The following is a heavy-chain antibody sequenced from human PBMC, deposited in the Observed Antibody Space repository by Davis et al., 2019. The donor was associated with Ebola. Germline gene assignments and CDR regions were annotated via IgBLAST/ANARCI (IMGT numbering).Heavy chain of an antibody. D-gene: IGHD2-2*01. CDR2: ISPGDSDT. V-gene: IGHV5-51*01. J-gene: IGHJ5*02. CDR3: ARQGYCNSTSCNNWFDP. Sequence: GESLKISCKGSGYSFTNYWIGWVRQMPGRGLEWMGIISPGDSDTRYSPSFQGQVTISVDKSISTAYLQWSSLKASDTAMYYCARQGYCNSTSCNNWFDPWGQGTLVTVSS. CDR1: GYSFTNYW.